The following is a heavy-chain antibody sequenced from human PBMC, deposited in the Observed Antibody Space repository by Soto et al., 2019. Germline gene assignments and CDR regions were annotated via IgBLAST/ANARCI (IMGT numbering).Heavy chain of an antibody. CDR1: SGSISTSY. CDR3: ARLQYTVVTPIDM. D-gene: IGHD2-21*02. CDR2: IHNSGNT. Sequence: QVQLQESGPGLVKPSETLSLTCTVPSGSISTSYWTWIRQFPGKRLEWIAHIHNSGNTNSNPSLKNRVTLSMDTSKNQISLRLTSVTAADTAMYYCARLQYTVVTPIDMWGQGTMVTVSS. J-gene: IGHJ3*02. V-gene: IGHV4-59*01.